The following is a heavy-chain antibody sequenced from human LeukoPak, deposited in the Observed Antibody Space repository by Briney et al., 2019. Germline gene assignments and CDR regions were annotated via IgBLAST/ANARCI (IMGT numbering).Heavy chain of an antibody. V-gene: IGHV1-2*02. Sequence: ASVKVSCKATGYTFTGYYMHWVRQAPGQGLEWMGIINPSGGSTSYAQKFQGRVTMTRDTSISTAYMELSRLRSDDTAVYYCARGGTDIVVVPAAQMQSHYYYYMDVWGKGTTVTVSS. CDR2: INPSGGST. D-gene: IGHD2-2*01. J-gene: IGHJ6*03. CDR1: GYTFTGYY. CDR3: ARGGTDIVVVPAAQMQSHYYYYMDV.